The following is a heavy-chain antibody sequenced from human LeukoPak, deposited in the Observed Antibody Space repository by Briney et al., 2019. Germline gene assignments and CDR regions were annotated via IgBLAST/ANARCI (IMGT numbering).Heavy chain of an antibody. CDR1: GGSISSSSYY. V-gene: IGHV4-39*07. D-gene: IGHD2-2*01. Sequence: SETLSLTCTVSGGSISSSSYYWGWIRQPPGKGLEWIGSIYYSGSTYYNPSLKSRVTISVDTSKNQFSLKLSSVTAADTAVYYCARGFRQKIGYIVVVPALDYWGQGTLVTVSS. CDR2: IYYSGST. CDR3: ARGFRQKIGYIVVVPALDY. J-gene: IGHJ4*02.